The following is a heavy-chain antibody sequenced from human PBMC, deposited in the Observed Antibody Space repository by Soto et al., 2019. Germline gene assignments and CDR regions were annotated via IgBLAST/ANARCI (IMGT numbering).Heavy chain of an antibody. CDR1: VGSISSSSYY. CDR2: IYYSGST. Sequence: LSLTCTVSVGSISSSSYYWGWIRQPPGKGLEWIGSIYYSGSTYYNPSLKSRVTISVDTSKNQFSLKLSSVTAADTAVYYCARLSSTAFDYWGQGTLVTVSS. D-gene: IGHD3-3*02. CDR3: ARLSSTAFDY. V-gene: IGHV4-39*01. J-gene: IGHJ4*02.